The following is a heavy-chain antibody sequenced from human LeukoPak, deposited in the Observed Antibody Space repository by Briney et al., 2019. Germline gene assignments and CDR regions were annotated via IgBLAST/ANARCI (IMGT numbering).Heavy chain of an antibody. D-gene: IGHD2-15*01. CDR2: ISGSGGST. Sequence: GGSLRLSCAASGFTFSSYAMSWVRQAPGKGLEWVSVISGSGGSTYYAGSVKGRFTISRDNSKSTLYLQMDSLRAEDTAVYHCANRYGSSWFYFDYWGQGTLVTVSS. V-gene: IGHV3-23*01. CDR1: GFTFSSYA. J-gene: IGHJ4*02. CDR3: ANRYGSSWFYFDY.